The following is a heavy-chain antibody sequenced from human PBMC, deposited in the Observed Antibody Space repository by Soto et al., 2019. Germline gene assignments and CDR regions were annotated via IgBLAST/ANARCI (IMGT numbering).Heavy chain of an antibody. V-gene: IGHV4-31*03. J-gene: IGHJ6*02. CDR1: GGSISSGGYY. D-gene: IGHD6-6*01. CDR2: IYYSGST. CDR3: ARAGAENRSSSGYYYAMDV. Sequence: QVQLQESGPGLVKPSQTLSLTCTVSGGSISSGGYYWSWIRQHPGKGLEWIGYIYYSGSTYYNPSLKSRVTISVDRSKTRFPRRLTSGPAADTAWYYCARAGAENRSSSGYYYAMDVWGQGTTVTVSS.